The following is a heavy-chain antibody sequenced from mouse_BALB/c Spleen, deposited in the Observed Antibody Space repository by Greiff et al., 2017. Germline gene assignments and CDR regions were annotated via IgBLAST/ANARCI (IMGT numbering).Heavy chain of an antibody. CDR2: IWAGGST. Sequence: VQLKESGPGLVAPSQSLSITCTVSGFSLTSYGVHWVRQPPGKGLEWLGVIWAGGSTNYNSALMSRLSISKDNSKSQVFLKMNSLQTDDTAMYYCARDHSSGSYYYAMDYWGQGTSVTVSS. J-gene: IGHJ4*01. D-gene: IGHD3-1*01. V-gene: IGHV2-9*02. CDR1: GFSLTSYG. CDR3: ARDHSSGSYYYAMDY.